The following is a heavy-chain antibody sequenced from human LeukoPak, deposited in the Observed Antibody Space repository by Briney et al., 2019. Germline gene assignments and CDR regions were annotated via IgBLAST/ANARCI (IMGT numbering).Heavy chain of an antibody. J-gene: IGHJ6*02. CDR3: ARQRSSSWYDPGYYYYCMDV. Sequence: KVSCKASGYTFTSYWIGWVRQMPGKGLEWMGIIYPGDSDTRYSPSFQGQVTISADRSISTAYLQWSSLKASDTAMYYCARQRSSSWYDPGYYYYCMDVWGQGTTVTVSS. V-gene: IGHV5-51*01. CDR2: IYPGDSDT. D-gene: IGHD6-13*01. CDR1: GYTFTSYW.